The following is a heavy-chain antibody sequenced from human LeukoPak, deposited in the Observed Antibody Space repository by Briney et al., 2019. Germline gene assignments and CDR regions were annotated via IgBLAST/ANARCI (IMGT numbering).Heavy chain of an antibody. Sequence: PSETLSLTCTVSGGSISSYYWSWIRQPPGKGLEWIGYIYYSGSTNYNPSLKSRVTISVDTSKNQFSLKLSSVTAADTAVYYCARHYSPGAGGFDPWGQGTLVTVSS. CDR2: IYYSGST. CDR1: GGSISSYY. CDR3: ARHYSPGAGGFDP. J-gene: IGHJ5*02. V-gene: IGHV4-59*08. D-gene: IGHD2-15*01.